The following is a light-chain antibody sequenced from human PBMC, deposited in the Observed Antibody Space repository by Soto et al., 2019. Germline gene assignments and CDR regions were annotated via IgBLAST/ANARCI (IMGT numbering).Light chain of an antibody. CDR2: AVN. CDR3: SSYAGSNNYV. V-gene: IGLV2-8*01. CDR1: SSDVGGYQY. J-gene: IGLJ1*01. Sequence: QSALTQPPSASGSPGRSVTISCTGTSSDVGGYQYVSWYQQYPGKAPKLMIYAVNKRPSGVPDRFSGSRSGNTASLTVSGLQAEDEADYYCSSYAGSNNYVFGTGTKV.